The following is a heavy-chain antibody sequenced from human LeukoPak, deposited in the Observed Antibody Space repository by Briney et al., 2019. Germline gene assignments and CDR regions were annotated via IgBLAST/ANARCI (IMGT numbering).Heavy chain of an antibody. J-gene: IGHJ4*02. Sequence: SETLSLTCAVSGGSISSGGYSWNWIRQPPGKGLEWIGYIYHSGSTYYNPSLKSRVTISVDRSKNQFSLKLSSVTAADTAVYYCARDGGYYGSGTFDYWGQGTLVTVSS. CDR1: GGSISSGGYS. D-gene: IGHD3-10*01. CDR3: ARDGGYYGSGTFDY. V-gene: IGHV4-30-2*01. CDR2: IYHSGST.